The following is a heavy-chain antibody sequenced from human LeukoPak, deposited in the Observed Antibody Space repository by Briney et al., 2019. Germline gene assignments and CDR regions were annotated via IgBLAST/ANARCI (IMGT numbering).Heavy chain of an antibody. V-gene: IGHV4-38-2*01. CDR1: GYSISSGYY. Sequence: SETLSLTCAVSGYSISSGYYWGWIRQPPGKGMEWIGSIYHSGSTYYNPSLKSRVTISVDTSKNQFSLKLSSVTAADSAVYYCARGLQNYGDAQGPFDYYYYMDVWGKGTTVTVSS. CDR2: IYHSGST. J-gene: IGHJ6*03. D-gene: IGHD4-17*01. CDR3: ARGLQNYGDAQGPFDYYYYMDV.